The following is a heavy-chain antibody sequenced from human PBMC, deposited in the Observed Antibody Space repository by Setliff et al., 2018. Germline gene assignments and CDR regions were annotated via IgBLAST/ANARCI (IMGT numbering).Heavy chain of an antibody. D-gene: IGHD1-7*01. CDR3: ARNAITGTTRKYYYYMDV. J-gene: IGHJ6*03. Sequence: SVKVSCKASGGTFAITWVQQAPGQGLEWMGGTIPTLPLPNYAVKFQGRITITADKSTSTAYMELSSLRSDDTAVYYCARNAITGTTRKYYYYMDVWGQGTTVTVSS. CDR2: TIPTLPLP. V-gene: IGHV1-69*10. CDR1: GGTFA.